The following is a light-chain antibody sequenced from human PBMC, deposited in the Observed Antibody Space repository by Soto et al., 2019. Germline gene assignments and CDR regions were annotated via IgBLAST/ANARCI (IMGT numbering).Light chain of an antibody. Sequence: DIQMTQSPSTLSASVGDRVTITCRASQSINDWVAWYQQKPGRAPKFLIYKASNLESGVPSRFSGSGSGTEFTLTIGSLQPDDFATYYCQHWHGFSWTFGQGTKVEIK. CDR2: KAS. CDR1: QSINDW. V-gene: IGKV1-5*03. CDR3: QHWHGFSWT. J-gene: IGKJ1*01.